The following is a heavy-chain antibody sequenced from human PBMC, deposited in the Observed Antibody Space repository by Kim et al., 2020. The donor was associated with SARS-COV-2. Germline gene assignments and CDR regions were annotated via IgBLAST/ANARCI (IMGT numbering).Heavy chain of an antibody. CDR2: IIPIFGTA. J-gene: IGHJ6*02. V-gene: IGHV1-69*13. D-gene: IGHD3-10*01. Sequence: ASVKVSCKASGGTFSSYAISWVRQAPGQGLEWMGGIIPIFGTANYAQKFQGRVTITADESTSTAYMELSSLRSEDTAVYYCARERITMVRGVIMFRGYGMDVWGQGTTVTVSS. CDR3: ARERITMVRGVIMFRGYGMDV. CDR1: GGTFSSYA.